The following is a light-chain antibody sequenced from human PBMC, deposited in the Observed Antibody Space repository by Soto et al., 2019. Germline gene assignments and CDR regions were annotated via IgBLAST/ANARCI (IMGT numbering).Light chain of an antibody. Sequence: QSALTQAASVSGSPGQSITLSCSGTSSDVGSYNLVSWYQQHPGKAPKLMIYEGTNRPSGVSFRFSGSKSGNRASLTISGLQAEDEADYYCCSYAGGNALIFGGGTKVTVL. CDR3: CSYAGGNALI. V-gene: IGLV2-23*01. CDR1: SSDVGSYNL. J-gene: IGLJ2*01. CDR2: EGT.